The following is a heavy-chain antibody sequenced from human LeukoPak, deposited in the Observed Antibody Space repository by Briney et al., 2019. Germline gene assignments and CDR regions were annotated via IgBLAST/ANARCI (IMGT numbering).Heavy chain of an antibody. D-gene: IGHD3-22*01. Sequence: LRLSCAASGFTFSSCGMHWVHQAQGKGLEWVAVISYDGSNKYYADSVKGRFTISRDNSKNTLYLQMNSLRAEDTAVYYCAKDYYDSSGYLFDYWGQGTLVTVSS. J-gene: IGHJ4*02. CDR2: ISYDGSNK. V-gene: IGHV3-30*18. CDR1: GFTFSSCG. CDR3: AKDYYDSSGYLFDY.